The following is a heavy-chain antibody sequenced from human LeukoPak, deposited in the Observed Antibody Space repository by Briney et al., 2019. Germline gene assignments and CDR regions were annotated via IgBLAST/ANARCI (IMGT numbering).Heavy chain of an antibody. V-gene: IGHV1-18*01. CDR1: GYTFTSYG. D-gene: IGHD2-2*01. J-gene: IGHJ6*02. Sequence: ASVKVSCKASGYTFTSYGISWVRQAPGQGLEWMGWISAYNGNTNYAQKLQGRVTMTTDTSTSTAYMELRSLRSDDTAVYYCARERGYCSSTSCFYYYYGMDVWGQGTTVTVPS. CDR2: ISAYNGNT. CDR3: ARERGYCSSTSCFYYYYGMDV.